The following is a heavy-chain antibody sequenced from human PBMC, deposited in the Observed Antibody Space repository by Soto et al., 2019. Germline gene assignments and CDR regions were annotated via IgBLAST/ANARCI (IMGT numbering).Heavy chain of an antibody. CDR2: ISGSGGTA. CDR1: GFSFNDAWTFSDA. CDR3: TNLAGGWYEAFGI. J-gene: IGHJ3*02. V-gene: IGHV3-23*01. D-gene: IGHD6-19*01. Sequence: PGGSLRLSCAASGFSFNDAWTFSDAWMNWVRQAPGKGLEWVSSISGSGGTAYYADSVKGRFTISRDNSRNTLDLQINSLRAEDTAVYYCTNLAGGWYEAFGIWGQGTMVTVSS.